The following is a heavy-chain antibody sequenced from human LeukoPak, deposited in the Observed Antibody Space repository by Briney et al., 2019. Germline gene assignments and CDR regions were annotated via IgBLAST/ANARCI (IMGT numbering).Heavy chain of an antibody. CDR2: IIPILGIA. J-gene: IGHJ4*02. Sequence: SVKVSCKASGGTFSSYAISWVRQAPGQGLEWMGRIIPILGIANYAQKFQGRVTITADKSTSTAYMELSSLRSEDTAVYYCARLPGGRGGSGANDYWGQGTLVTVSS. D-gene: IGHD2-15*01. CDR3: ARLPGGRGGSGANDY. CDR1: GGTFSSYA. V-gene: IGHV1-69*04.